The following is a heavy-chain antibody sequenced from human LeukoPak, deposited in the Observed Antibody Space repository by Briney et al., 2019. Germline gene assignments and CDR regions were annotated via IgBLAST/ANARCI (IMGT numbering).Heavy chain of an antibody. Sequence: ASVKVSCKASGYTFTSYDINWVRQATAQGLEWVGLMNPNSGNTGYAQKFQDGVTITRNTSISTAYMELSSLRSEDMAVYYRAKAQECCGGDGYSDLWGQGTLVTVSS. CDR2: MNPNSGNT. J-gene: IGHJ4*02. D-gene: IGHD2-21*02. CDR3: AKAQECCGGDGYSDL. CDR1: GYTFTSYD. V-gene: IGHV1-8*01.